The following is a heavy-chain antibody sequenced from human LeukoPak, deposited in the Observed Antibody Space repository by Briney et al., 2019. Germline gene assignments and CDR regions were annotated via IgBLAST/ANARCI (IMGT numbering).Heavy chain of an antibody. J-gene: IGHJ6*03. CDR1: GFTFSSYA. D-gene: IGHD3-9*01. CDR2: ISYDGSNK. V-gene: IGHV3-30*04. CDR3: ARVDYDILTGYYYYYYYMDV. Sequence: GGSLRLSCAASGFTFSSYAMHWVRQAPGKGLEWVAVISYDGSNKYYADSAKGRFTISRDNSKNTLYLQMNSLRAEDTAVYYCARVDYDILTGYYYYYYYMDVWGKGTTVTVSS.